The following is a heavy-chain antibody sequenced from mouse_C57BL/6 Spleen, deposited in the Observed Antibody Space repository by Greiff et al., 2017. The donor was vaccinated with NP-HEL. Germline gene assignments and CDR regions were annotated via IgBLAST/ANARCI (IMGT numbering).Heavy chain of an antibody. V-gene: IGHV1-82*01. CDR3: ARLVTGTGAMDY. D-gene: IGHD4-1*01. Sequence: QVQLKQSGPELVKPGASVKISCKASGYAFSSSWMNWVKQRPGKGLEWIGRIYPGDGDTNYNGKFKGKATLTADKSSSTAYMQLSSLTSEDSAVYFCARLVTGTGAMDYWGQGTSVTVSS. CDR1: GYAFSSSW. J-gene: IGHJ4*01. CDR2: IYPGDGDT.